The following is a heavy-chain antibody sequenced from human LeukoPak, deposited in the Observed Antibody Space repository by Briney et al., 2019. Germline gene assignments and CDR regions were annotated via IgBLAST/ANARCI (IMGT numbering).Heavy chain of an antibody. V-gene: IGHV4-4*07. J-gene: IGHJ6*02. CDR3: ARSVAVAGIQSELMDV. D-gene: IGHD6-19*01. CDR1: GGSISSYY. CDR2: IYTSGST. Sequence: SETLSLTCTVSGGSISSYYWSWIRQPAGKGLEWIGRIYTSGSTNYNPPLKSRVTISVDTSKNQFSLKLSSVTAADTAVYYCARSVAVAGIQSELMDVWGQGTTVTVSS.